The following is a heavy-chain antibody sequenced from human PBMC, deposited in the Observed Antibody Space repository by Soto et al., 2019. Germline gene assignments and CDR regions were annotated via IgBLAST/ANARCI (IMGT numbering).Heavy chain of an antibody. J-gene: IGHJ4*02. D-gene: IGHD3-10*01. Sequence: PWGSLRLSCAASGFTFSSYAMSWFRQAPGKGLEWVSTISGSGGRTYYADSVKGRFTISRDTSKNTLFLQMSGLRAEDTAVYYCASINWFGETPRDYWGQGTLVTVSS. CDR2: ISGSGGRT. CDR1: GFTFSSYA. V-gene: IGHV3-23*01. CDR3: ASINWFGETPRDY.